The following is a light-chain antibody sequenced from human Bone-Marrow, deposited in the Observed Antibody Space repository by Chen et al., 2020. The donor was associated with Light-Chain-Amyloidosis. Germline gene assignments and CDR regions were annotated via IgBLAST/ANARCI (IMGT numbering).Light chain of an antibody. CDR2: RDT. J-gene: IGLJ2*01. V-gene: IGLV3-25*03. CDR1: DLPTKY. CDR3: QSADSSGTYEVI. Sequence: SYELPQPPSVSVSPGPTARITCSGDDLPTKYAYWYQQKPGQAPVLVIHRDTERPSGISERFSGSSSGTTATLTISGVQAEDEADDHCQSADSSGTYEVIFGGGTKLTVL.